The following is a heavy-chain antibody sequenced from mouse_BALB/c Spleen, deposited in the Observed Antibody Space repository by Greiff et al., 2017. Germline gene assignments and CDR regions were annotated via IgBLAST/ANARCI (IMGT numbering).Heavy chain of an antibody. CDR2: INPYNDGT. D-gene: IGHD2-14*01. J-gene: IGHJ3*01. Sequence: EVQLQESGPELVKPGASVKMSCKASGYSFTSYVMHWVKQKPGQGLEWIGYINPYNDGTKYNEKFKGKATLTSDKSSSTAYMELSSLTSEDSAVYYCARENGYSWFAYWGQGTLVTVSA. V-gene: IGHV1-14*01. CDR1: GYSFTSYV. CDR3: ARENGYSWFAY.